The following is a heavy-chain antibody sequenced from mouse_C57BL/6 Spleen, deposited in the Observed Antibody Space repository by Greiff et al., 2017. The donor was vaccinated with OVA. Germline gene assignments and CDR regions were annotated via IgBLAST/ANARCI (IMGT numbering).Heavy chain of an antibody. Sequence: QVQLKQSGAELVRPGASVTLSCKASGYTFTDYEMHWVKQTPVHGLEWIGAIDPETGGTAYNQKFKGKAILTADKSSSTAYMELRSLTSEDSAVYYCTRSDYYGSSGYWGQGTTLTVSS. D-gene: IGHD1-1*01. J-gene: IGHJ2*01. CDR3: TRSDYYGSSGY. V-gene: IGHV1-15*01. CDR2: IDPETGGT. CDR1: GYTFTDYE.